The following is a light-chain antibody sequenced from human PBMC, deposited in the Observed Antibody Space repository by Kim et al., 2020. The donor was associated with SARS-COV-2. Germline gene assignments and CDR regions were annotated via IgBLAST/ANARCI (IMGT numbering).Light chain of an antibody. V-gene: IGKV1-5*03. CDR3: KQYNSNSWK. CDR2: RAS. CDR1: QSISAW. Sequence: DIQMTQSPSTLSASVGDRVTITCRASQSISAWLAWYQQKPGKAPKFLIYRASDLESGVPSRFSGSGSGTEFTLTINSLQPDDFATYYCKQYNSNSWKFGQGTKVDIK. J-gene: IGKJ1*01.